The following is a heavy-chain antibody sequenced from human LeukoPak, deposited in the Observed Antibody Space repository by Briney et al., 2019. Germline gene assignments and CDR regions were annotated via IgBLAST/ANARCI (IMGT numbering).Heavy chain of an antibody. CDR1: GYTFTGYY. J-gene: IGHJ5*02. CDR3: ARDPGYYGSGKSSWFDP. Sequence: GASVKVSCKASGYTFTGYYMHWVRQAPGQGLEWMGWINPNSGGTNYAQKFQGRVTMTRDTSTSTVYMELSSLRSEDTAVYYCARDPGYYGSGKSSWFDPWGQGTLVTVSS. CDR2: INPNSGGT. D-gene: IGHD3-10*01. V-gene: IGHV1-2*02.